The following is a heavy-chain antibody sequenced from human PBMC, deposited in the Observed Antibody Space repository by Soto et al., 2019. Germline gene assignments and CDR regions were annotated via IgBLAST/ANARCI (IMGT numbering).Heavy chain of an antibody. V-gene: IGHV3-23*01. J-gene: IGHJ4*02. D-gene: IGHD2-2*01. CDR3: ANQVVPAEPFDY. Sequence: VSLRLSFAASGFTFSSYAMSGVRQAPGKGLEWVSAISGSSGSTYYADSVKGRFTISRDNSKNTLYLQMNSLRAEDTAVYYCANQVVPAEPFDYWGQGTLVTVSS. CDR2: ISGSSGST. CDR1: GFTFSSYA.